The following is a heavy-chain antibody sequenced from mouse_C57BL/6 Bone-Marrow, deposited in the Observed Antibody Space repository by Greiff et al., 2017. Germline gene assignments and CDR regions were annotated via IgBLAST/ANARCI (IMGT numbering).Heavy chain of an antibody. CDR2: IDPEDGDT. V-gene: IGHV14-1*01. CDR3: TAHDYDGGFAY. CDR1: GFNIKDSY. J-gene: IGHJ3*01. Sequence: EVKLVESGAELVRPGASVKLSCTASGFNIKDSYMHWVKQRPEQGLAWIGRIDPEDGDTEYAPKFPGKATMTADTSSNTAYLPLSSLTSEDTAVYYCTAHDYDGGFAYWGQGTLVTVSA. D-gene: IGHD2-4*01.